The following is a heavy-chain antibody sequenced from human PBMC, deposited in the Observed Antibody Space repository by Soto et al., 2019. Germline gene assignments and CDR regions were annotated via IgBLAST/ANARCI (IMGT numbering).Heavy chain of an antibody. J-gene: IGHJ4*02. CDR2: IGGNGGTT. CDR1: GFTFSTYA. D-gene: IGHD5-12*01. Sequence: GGSLRLSCVASGFTFSTYAMSWVRQAPGKGLEWVSGIGGNGGTTRYADPVKGRFTISRDNSKNTLYLQMNSLRVEDTAVYYCAKTLYGGCDYWGRGTLVTVSS. CDR3: AKTLYGGCDY. V-gene: IGHV3-23*01.